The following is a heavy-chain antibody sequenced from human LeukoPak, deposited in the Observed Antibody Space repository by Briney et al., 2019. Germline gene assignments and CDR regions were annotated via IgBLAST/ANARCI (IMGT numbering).Heavy chain of an antibody. V-gene: IGHV1-2*02. J-gene: IGHJ4*02. CDR2: INPNSGGT. CDR1: GYTFTSYA. D-gene: IGHD1-26*01. Sequence: ASVKVSCKASGYTFTSYAMNWVRQAPGQGLEWMGWINPNSGGTNYAQKFQGRVTMTRDTSISTAYMELSRLRSDDTAVYYCARGSGELRLRVDYWGQGTLVTVSS. CDR3: ARGSGELRLRVDY.